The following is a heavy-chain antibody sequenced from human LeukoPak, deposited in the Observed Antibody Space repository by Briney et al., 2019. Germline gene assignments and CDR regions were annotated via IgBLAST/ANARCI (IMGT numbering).Heavy chain of an antibody. J-gene: IGHJ4*02. D-gene: IGHD3-3*01. Sequence: ASVKVSCKASGYTFTSYGISWVRQAPGQGLEWMGGIIPIFGTANYAQKFQGRVTITADESTSTAYMELSSLRSEDTAVCYCARSFDRRYYDFWSGYHYFDYWGQGTLVTVSS. CDR1: GYTFTSYG. CDR2: IIPIFGTA. CDR3: ARSFDRRYYDFWSGYHYFDY. V-gene: IGHV1-69*13.